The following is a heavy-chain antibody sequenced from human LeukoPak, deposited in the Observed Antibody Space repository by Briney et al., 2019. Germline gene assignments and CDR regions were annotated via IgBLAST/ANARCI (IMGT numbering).Heavy chain of an antibody. CDR1: GFTFSDYY. V-gene: IGHV3-11*01. CDR3: ARDECFGEFYYYYGMDV. J-gene: IGHJ6*02. D-gene: IGHD3-10*01. CDR2: ISSSGSTI. Sequence: PGGALRLSCAASGFTFSDYYMSWIRQAPGKGGEGVSYISSSGSTIYYADSVKGGFTIYRDNAKNSLYLQMHSLRAQDTAVYYCARDECFGEFYYYYGMDVWGQGTTVTVSS.